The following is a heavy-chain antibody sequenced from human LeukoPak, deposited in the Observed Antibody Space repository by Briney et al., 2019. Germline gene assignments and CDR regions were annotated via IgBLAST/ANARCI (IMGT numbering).Heavy chain of an antibody. CDR1: GDSVSSNSAAA. J-gene: IGHJ4*02. D-gene: IGHD1-1*01. V-gene: IGHV6-1*01. CDR3: ARGTRNTFDF. Sequence: SQTLSLTCVIPGDSVSSNSAAAWNWIRQSPSRGLEWLGRTYYRSKWYYDYAAPVKSRIVIKSDASKNLFSLELNSVTPEDTAVYYCARGTRNTFDFWAQETLVTVSS. CDR2: TYYRSKWYY.